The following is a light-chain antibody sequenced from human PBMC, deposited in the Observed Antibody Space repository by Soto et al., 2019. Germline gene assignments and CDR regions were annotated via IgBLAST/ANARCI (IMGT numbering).Light chain of an antibody. V-gene: IGKV1-5*01. Sequence: DIQMTQSPSTLSASVGDRVTITCRASQSISSWLAWYQQKPGKAPKLLIYDASSLESGVPSRFSGSGSGTEITLTISSLQPDDFATYYCQQYNSYSRTFGQGTKVEIQ. J-gene: IGKJ1*01. CDR3: QQYNSYSRT. CDR1: QSISSW. CDR2: DAS.